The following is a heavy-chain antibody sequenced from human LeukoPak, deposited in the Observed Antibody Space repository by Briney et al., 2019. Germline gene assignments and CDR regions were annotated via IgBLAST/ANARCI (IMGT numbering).Heavy chain of an antibody. J-gene: IGHJ4*02. D-gene: IGHD6-6*01. CDR2: ISGSGGST. CDR1: GFTFSSYA. Sequence: PGGSLRLSCAASGFTFSSYAMSWVRQAPGKGLEWVSAISGSGGSTYYADSVKGRFTVSRDNSKNTLYLQMNSLRAEDTAVYYCAKERPNFIAARTYYFDYWGQGTLVTVSS. V-gene: IGHV3-23*01. CDR3: AKERPNFIAARTYYFDY.